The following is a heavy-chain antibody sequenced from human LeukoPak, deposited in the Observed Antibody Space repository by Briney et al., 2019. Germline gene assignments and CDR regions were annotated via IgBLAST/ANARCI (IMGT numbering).Heavy chain of an antibody. V-gene: IGHV3-74*01. CDR3: ARDRATAMFDY. CDR2: INGDGGST. CDR1: GFTFSSYW. J-gene: IGHJ4*02. D-gene: IGHD5-18*01. Sequence: GGSLRLSCAASGFTFSSYWMHWVRQAPGKGLVWVSRINGDGGSTTYADSVKGRFTISRDNAKNTLYLQMDSLRAEDTAVYYCARDRATAMFDYWAQGTLVTVSS.